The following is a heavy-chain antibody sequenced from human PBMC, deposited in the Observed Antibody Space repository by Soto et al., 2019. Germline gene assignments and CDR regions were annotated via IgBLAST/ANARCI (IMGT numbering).Heavy chain of an antibody. CDR2: ISGSGGST. J-gene: IGHJ6*02. V-gene: IGHV3-23*01. D-gene: IGHD4-17*01. Sequence: EVQLLESGGGLVQPGGSLRLSCAASGFTFSSYAMSWVRQAPGKGLEWVSAISGSGGSTYSAASVKGRFPISRDNSKNTLYLQMNSLRAEDTAVYYCAKLATQDYGDYFPNYYYYYGMDVWGQGTTVTVSS. CDR3: AKLATQDYGDYFPNYYYYYGMDV. CDR1: GFTFSSYA.